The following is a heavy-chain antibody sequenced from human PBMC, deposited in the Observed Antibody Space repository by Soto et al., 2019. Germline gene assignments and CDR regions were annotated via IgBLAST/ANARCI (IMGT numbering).Heavy chain of an antibody. CDR1: GLTVSNAW. CDR2: IKSKTDGGTT. J-gene: IGHJ5*02. D-gene: IGHD6-6*01. Sequence: GALRLACPASGLTVSNAWMSWVRQGQGKGLEWVGRIKSKTDGGTTDYAAPVKGRFTISRDDSKNTLYLQMNSLKTEDTAVYYCTTDIGGSSSVWFDPWGQGTLVTVS. CDR3: TTDIGGSSSVWFDP. V-gene: IGHV3-15*01.